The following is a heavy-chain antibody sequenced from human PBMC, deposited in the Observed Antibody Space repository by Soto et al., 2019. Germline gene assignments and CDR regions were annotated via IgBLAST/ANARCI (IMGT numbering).Heavy chain of an antibody. CDR2: IIPIFGTA. Sequence: ASVKVSCKASGGTFSSYAISWVRQAPGQGLEWMGGIIPIFGTANYAQKFQGRVTITADKSTSTAYMELSSLRSEDTAVYYCASNPYGSRYYYGMDVWGQGTTVTVSS. J-gene: IGHJ6*02. CDR3: ASNPYGSRYYYGMDV. CDR1: GGTFSSYA. D-gene: IGHD3-10*01. V-gene: IGHV1-69*06.